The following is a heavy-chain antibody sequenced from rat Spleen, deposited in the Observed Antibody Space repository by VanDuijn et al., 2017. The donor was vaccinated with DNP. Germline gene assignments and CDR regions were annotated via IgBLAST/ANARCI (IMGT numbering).Heavy chain of an antibody. CDR1: GFNFNDNW. D-gene: IGHD1-11*01. CDR2: INKESGTI. J-gene: IGHJ2*01. V-gene: IGHV4-2*01. Sequence: EVKLVESGGGLVQPGKSLKLSCAASGFNFNDNWMGWVRQAPGKGLEWIGEINKESGTIIYSPSLKDKFTIYRDNDQNTLYLQMSKLGSEDTAIYYCARGPNYGGYADYFDYWGQGVMVTVSS. CDR3: ARGPNYGGYADYFDY.